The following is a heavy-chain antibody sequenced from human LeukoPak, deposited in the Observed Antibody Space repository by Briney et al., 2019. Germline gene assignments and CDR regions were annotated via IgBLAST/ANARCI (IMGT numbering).Heavy chain of an antibody. J-gene: IGHJ4*02. CDR2: INHSGST. Sequence: SGTLSLTCTVSGGSISSYYWSWIRQPPGKGLEWIGEINHSGSTNYNPSLKSRVTISVDTSKNQFSLKLSSVTAADTAVYYCALDYGDYPPRVDYWGQGTLVTVSS. V-gene: IGHV4-34*01. CDR3: ALDYGDYPPRVDY. D-gene: IGHD4-17*01. CDR1: GGSISSYY.